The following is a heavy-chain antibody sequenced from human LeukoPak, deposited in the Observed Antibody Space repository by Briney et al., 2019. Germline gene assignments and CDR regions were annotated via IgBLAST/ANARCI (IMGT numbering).Heavy chain of an antibody. CDR1: GFTVSSNY. J-gene: IGHJ3*02. CDR2: IYSGGST. V-gene: IGHV3-53*01. Sequence: GGSLRLSCAASGFTVSSNYMSWVRQAPGKGLEWVSVIYSGGSTYYADSVKGRFTISRDNSKNTLYLQMNSLRAEDTAVYYCARDNLVECSGTSCYESGAFDIWGQGTMVTVSS. CDR3: ARDNLVECSGTSCYESGAFDI. D-gene: IGHD2-2*01.